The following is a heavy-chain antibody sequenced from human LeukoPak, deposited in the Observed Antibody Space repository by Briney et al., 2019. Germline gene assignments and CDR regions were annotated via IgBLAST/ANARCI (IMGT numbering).Heavy chain of an antibody. CDR2: TYYSSKWYS. Sequence: SQTLSPTCAISGDSVSSSTAAWNCIRPSPSRGLEWLGWTYYSSKWYSDFAEYVKSLITIDPNTYKNQFSLQLNSVAPDDTAVYFCARGQTYSGRIFDYWGQGTLVTVSS. V-gene: IGHV6-1*01. CDR1: GDSVSSSTAA. D-gene: IGHD1-26*01. CDR3: ARGQTYSGRIFDY. J-gene: IGHJ4*02.